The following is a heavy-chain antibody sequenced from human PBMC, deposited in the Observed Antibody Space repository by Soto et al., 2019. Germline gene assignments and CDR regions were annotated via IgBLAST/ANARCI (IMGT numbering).Heavy chain of an antibody. CDR1: GYTFSSYA. CDR2: IHAGNGDT. CDR3: ARDPRYTSDIVEVPAVMFDDWFVP. D-gene: IGHD2-2*01. J-gene: IGHJ5*02. Sequence: QVQLVQSGAEVKKPGASVKVSCKASGYTFSSYAVQWVRQAPGQSLEWIGWIHAGNGDTKYSQKFRGKVTLARDTSANTAYMDLSSLRSEDTAVYYCARDPRYTSDIVEVPAVMFDDWFVPWGQGTLVTVSS. V-gene: IGHV1-3*01.